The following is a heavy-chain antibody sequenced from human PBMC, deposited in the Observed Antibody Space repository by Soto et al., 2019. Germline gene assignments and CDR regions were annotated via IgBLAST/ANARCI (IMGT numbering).Heavy chain of an antibody. D-gene: IGHD5-12*01. CDR2: INASNGNT. Sequence: ASVKVSCKASGYTFTSYAIHWVRLAPGQRLEWMGWINASNGNTKYSQKFQGRVTITADESTSTAYMELSSLRSEDTAVYYCARPKARGYSGYEPGYYYYGMEVWGQGTTVTVSS. CDR3: ARPKARGYSGYEPGYYYYGMEV. CDR1: GYTFTSYA. V-gene: IGHV1-3*01. J-gene: IGHJ6*02.